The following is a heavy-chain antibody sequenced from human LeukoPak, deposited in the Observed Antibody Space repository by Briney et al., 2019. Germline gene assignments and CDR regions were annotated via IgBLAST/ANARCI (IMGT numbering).Heavy chain of an antibody. V-gene: IGHV4-34*01. J-gene: IGHJ3*01. Sequence: PSETLSLTCALSGGSFSDYYWTWIRQPPGKGLEWIGEINRGGSTNYSPSLKSRVTISIDTSKIQFSLKVNSVTAADTAVYYCAQWERDAFHVWGKGTMVTVSS. CDR1: GGSFSDYY. CDR2: INRGGST. D-gene: IGHD1-26*01. CDR3: AQWERDAFHV.